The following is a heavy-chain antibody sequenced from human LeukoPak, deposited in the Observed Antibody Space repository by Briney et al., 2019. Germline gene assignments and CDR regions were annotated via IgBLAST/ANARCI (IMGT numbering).Heavy chain of an antibody. CDR3: ARGETIFGVVIIRGDAFDI. CDR2: INPNSGGT. Sequence: ASVKVSCKASGYTFTDYYIHWVRQAPGQGLEWMGRINPNSGGTNDEQKFQGRVTMTRDTSISTAYMELSSLRSEDTAVYYCARGETIFGVVIIRGDAFDIWGQGTMVTVSS. CDR1: GYTFTDYY. V-gene: IGHV1-2*06. D-gene: IGHD3-3*01. J-gene: IGHJ3*02.